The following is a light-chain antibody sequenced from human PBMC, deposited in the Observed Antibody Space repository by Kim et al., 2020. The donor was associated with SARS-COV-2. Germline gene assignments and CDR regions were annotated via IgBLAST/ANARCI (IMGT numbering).Light chain of an antibody. CDR3: AAWDDSINGPL. Sequence: GQRVTISCSESTSNFATTNVYWYQQSPGTAPKLIIYKDSQRPSGVPDRFSGSKSGTSASLAISGLRSDDAANYYCAAWDDSINGPLFGGGTQLTVL. J-gene: IGLJ2*01. CDR1: TSNFATTN. V-gene: IGLV1-47*01. CDR2: KDS.